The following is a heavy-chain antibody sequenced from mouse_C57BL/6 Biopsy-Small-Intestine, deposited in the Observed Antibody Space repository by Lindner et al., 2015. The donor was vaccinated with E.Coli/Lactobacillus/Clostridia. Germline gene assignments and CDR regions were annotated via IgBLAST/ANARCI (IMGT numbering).Heavy chain of an antibody. V-gene: IGHV1-81*01. CDR3: ARQQDGNYPFAY. CDR1: GYTFTSYS. CDR2: IYPGSGNT. J-gene: IGHJ3*01. D-gene: IGHD2-1*01. Sequence: VQLQESGAELARPGASVKLSCKASGYTFTSYSIGWVKQRTGQGLEWIGEIYPGSGNTYYNEKFKGKATLSADKSSSTAYMELRSLTSEDSAVYFCARQQDGNYPFAYWGQGTLVTVSA.